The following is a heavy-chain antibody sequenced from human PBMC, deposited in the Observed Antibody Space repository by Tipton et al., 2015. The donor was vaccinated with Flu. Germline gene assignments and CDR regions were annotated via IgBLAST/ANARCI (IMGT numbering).Heavy chain of an antibody. V-gene: IGHV4-4*07. CDR1: GGPISTYY. D-gene: IGHD6-19*01. J-gene: IGHJ5*02. CDR2: FYNNGST. Sequence: LRLSCSVSGGPISTYYWSWIRQPAGKGLEWVGHFYNNGSTRYNPSLKNRCTMSADTSRSQFSLKVTSVTAADTAVYFCAREGDDYSRGWYASWGQGILVTVSS. CDR3: AREGDDYSRGWYAS.